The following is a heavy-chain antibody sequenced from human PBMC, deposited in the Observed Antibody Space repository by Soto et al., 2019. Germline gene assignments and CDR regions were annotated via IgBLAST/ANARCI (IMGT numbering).Heavy chain of an antibody. V-gene: IGHV4-39*01. J-gene: IGHJ4*02. D-gene: IGHD3-3*01. Sequence: SETRSLPCTGSGVSLKSNGYLLGRLPPAPGKGLEGIGSSYHGGGTYYNPSLKSRLTISVDTSKYQFSLKLASVTAADTAMYYCARTFGYYDFWSGHFDSWGQGTQVTVSS. CDR2: SYHGGGT. CDR3: ARTFGYYDFWSGHFDS. CDR1: GVSLKSNGYL.